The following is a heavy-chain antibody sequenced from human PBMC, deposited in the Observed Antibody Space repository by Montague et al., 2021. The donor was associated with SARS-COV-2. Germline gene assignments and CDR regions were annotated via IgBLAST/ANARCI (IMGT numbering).Heavy chain of an antibody. V-gene: IGHV3-66*01. CDR3: ARDLDTAGGMDV. Sequence: SLRLSCAASGITVSSNYMSWVRQAPVKGLEWVSVIYSGFSTYYTXSVNGIFTISRDNSKNTLYLQMNSLRAEDTAVYSCARDLDTAGGMDVWGQGTTVTVSS. D-gene: IGHD5-18*01. CDR1: GITVSSNY. CDR2: IYSGFST. J-gene: IGHJ6*02.